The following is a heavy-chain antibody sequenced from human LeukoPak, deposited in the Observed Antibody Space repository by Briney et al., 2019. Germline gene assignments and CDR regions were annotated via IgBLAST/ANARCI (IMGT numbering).Heavy chain of an antibody. J-gene: IGHJ4*02. D-gene: IGHD6-6*01. Sequence: SQTLFLTCTVSGGSIGSSGHYWGRIRQAPGKGLEWIGNIYYSGSTYYSPSLKSRVTISVDTSKNQFSLKLSSVTAADTAVYYCARRREGSSSVDSWGQGSLVTVSS. V-gene: IGHV4-39*01. CDR2: IYYSGST. CDR1: GGSIGSSGHY. CDR3: ARRREGSSSVDS.